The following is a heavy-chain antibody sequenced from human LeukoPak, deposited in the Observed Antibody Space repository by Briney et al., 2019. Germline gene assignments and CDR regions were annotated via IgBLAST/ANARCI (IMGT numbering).Heavy chain of an antibody. Sequence: QSGGSLRLSCAASGFTFDDYAMHWVRQAPGKGLGWVSGFSCNSGSIGYADSVKGRFTISRDNAKNSLYLQMNSLRAEDTALYYCAKDPLHCSGGSCYSGGLYWGQGTLVTVSS. CDR1: GFTFDDYA. CDR2: FSCNSGSI. D-gene: IGHD2-15*01. J-gene: IGHJ4*02. CDR3: AKDPLHCSGGSCYSGGLY. V-gene: IGHV3-9*01.